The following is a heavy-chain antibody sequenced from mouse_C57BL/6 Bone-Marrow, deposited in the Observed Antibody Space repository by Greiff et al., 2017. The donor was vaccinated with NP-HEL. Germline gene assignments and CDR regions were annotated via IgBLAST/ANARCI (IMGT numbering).Heavy chain of an antibody. Sequence: EVKLMESGGGLVKPGGSLKLSCAASGFTFSDYGMHWVRQAPEKGLEWVAYISSGSSTIYYADTVKGRFTISRDNAKNTLFLQMTSLRSEDTAMYYCAIITTKAYWGQGTLVTVSA. CDR3: AIITTKAY. CDR1: GFTFSDYG. J-gene: IGHJ3*01. CDR2: ISSGSSTI. V-gene: IGHV5-17*01. D-gene: IGHD1-1*01.